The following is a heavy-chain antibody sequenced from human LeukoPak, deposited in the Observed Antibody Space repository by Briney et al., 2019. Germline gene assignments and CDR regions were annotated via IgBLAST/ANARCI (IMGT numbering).Heavy chain of an antibody. CDR1: GFTFSSYT. J-gene: IGHJ4*02. Sequence: PGGSLRLSCAASGFTFSSYTMNWVRQAPGEGLEWVSYISSSSSTIHYADSVKGRFTISRDNAKNSLYLQMSSLRAEDTAVYYCARWAGTILFDYWGQGTLVTVSS. CDR3: ARWAGTILFDY. CDR2: ISSSSSTI. D-gene: IGHD1-1*01. V-gene: IGHV3-48*01.